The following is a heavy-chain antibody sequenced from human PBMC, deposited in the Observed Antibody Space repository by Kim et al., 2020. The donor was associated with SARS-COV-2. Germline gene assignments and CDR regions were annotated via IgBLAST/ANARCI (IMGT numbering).Heavy chain of an antibody. CDR2: INHSGST. J-gene: IGHJ4*02. CDR3: ARGGIWFGELLSRYFDY. D-gene: IGHD3-10*01. Sequence: SETLSLTCAVYGGSFSGYYWSWIRQPPGKGLEWIGEINHSGSTNYNPSLKSRVTISVDTSKNQFSLKLSSVTAAGTAVYYCARGGIWFGELLSRYFDYWGQGTLVTVSS. CDR1: GGSFSGYY. V-gene: IGHV4-34*01.